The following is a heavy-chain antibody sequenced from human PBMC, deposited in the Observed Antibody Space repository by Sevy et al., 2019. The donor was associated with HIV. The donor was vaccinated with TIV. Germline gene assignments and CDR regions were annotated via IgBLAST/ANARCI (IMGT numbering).Heavy chain of an antibody. D-gene: IGHD1-26*01. CDR2: IKQDGSEK. Sequence: GGSLRLSCAASEFTFSYYWMTWVRQAPGKGLEWVANIKQDGSEKYYVDSVKGRFTISRDNAKNSLYLQMNSLRAEDTAVFYCARGEFYSISPAGMDVWGQGTTVTVSS. CDR1: EFTFSYYW. CDR3: ARGEFYSISPAGMDV. J-gene: IGHJ6*02. V-gene: IGHV3-7*03.